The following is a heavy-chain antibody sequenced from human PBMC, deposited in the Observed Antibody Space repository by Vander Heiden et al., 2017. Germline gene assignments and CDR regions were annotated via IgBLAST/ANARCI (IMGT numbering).Heavy chain of an antibody. V-gene: IGHV2-5*02. D-gene: IGHD4-4*01. CDR1: GFSLSTSGMG. CDR3: AHRGPDYIGNSFDY. J-gene: IGHJ4*02. Sequence: QIPLKESAPTLVKHTQTHTLTCNLPGFSLSTSGMGVGWIRQTTGKALEWLALIFWDDDNRYSPSLKSRLTITKDTSKNQVVLTMTNMDPVDTATYYCAHRGPDYIGNSFDYWGQGTLVTVSS. CDR2: IFWDDDN.